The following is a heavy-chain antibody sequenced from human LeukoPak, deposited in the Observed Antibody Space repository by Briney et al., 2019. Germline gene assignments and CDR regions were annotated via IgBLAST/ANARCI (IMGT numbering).Heavy chain of an antibody. CDR1: GGSINSGSYY. CDR3: ARTGYSSSYYKFRFDY. CDR2: IYTSGST. Sequence: PSQTLSLTCTVSGGSINSGSYYWNWIRQPAGKGLEWIGRIYTSGSTNYNPSLKSRVAISLDTSKNQFSLKMSSVTAADTAVYYCARTGYSSSYYKFRFDYWGQGTLVTVSS. J-gene: IGHJ4*02. D-gene: IGHD6-13*01. V-gene: IGHV4-61*02.